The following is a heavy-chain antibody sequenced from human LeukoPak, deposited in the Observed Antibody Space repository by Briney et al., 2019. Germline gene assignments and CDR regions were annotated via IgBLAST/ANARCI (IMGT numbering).Heavy chain of an antibody. CDR2: INHSGST. V-gene: IGHV4-34*01. Sequence: PSETLSLTCAVYGVSFSGYYWSWIRQPPGKGLEWIGEINHSGSTNYNPSLKSRVTISVDTSKNQFSLKLSSVTAADTAVYYCASGYSYYYGMDVWGQGTTVTVPS. J-gene: IGHJ6*02. CDR3: ASGYSYYYGMDV. CDR1: GVSFSGYY. D-gene: IGHD2-21*01.